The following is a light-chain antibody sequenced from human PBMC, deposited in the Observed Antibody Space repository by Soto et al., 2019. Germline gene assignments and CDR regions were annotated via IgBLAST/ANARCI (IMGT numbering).Light chain of an antibody. CDR3: CSYGGSYTFTYV. V-gene: IGLV2-11*01. CDR1: SSDVGGYNY. J-gene: IGLJ1*01. CDR2: DVS. Sequence: QSALTQPRSVSGSPGQSVTISCTGTSSDVGGYNYVSWYQQHPGKAPKVMIYDVSKRPSGVPDRFSGSKSGNTASLTISGLQAEDEADYYCCSYGGSYTFTYVFGTGTKVTVL.